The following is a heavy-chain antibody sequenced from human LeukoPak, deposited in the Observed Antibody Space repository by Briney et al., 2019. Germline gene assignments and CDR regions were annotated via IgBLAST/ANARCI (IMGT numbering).Heavy chain of an antibody. CDR1: GFTFSSYS. D-gene: IGHD3-16*01. Sequence: GGSLRLSCAASGFTFSSYSMNWVRQAPGKGLEWVSSISSSSSYIYYADSVKGRFTISRDNAKNSLYLQMNSLRAEDTAVYYCARGDGGLWPVPYYFDYWGQGTLVTVSS. CDR2: ISSSSSYI. J-gene: IGHJ4*02. V-gene: IGHV3-21*01. CDR3: ARGDGGLWPVPYYFDY.